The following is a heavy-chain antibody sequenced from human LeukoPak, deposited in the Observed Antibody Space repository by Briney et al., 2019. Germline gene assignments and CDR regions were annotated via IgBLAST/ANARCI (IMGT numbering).Heavy chain of an antibody. CDR1: GGTFSSYA. CDR3: ARGITMVRGHMDV. D-gene: IGHD3-10*01. J-gene: IGHJ6*02. V-gene: IGHV1-69*04. Sequence: ASVKVSCKASGGTFSSYAISWVRQAPGQGLEWMGRIIPIFGIANYTQKFQGRVTITADKSTSTAYMELSSLRSEDTAVYYCARGITMVRGHMDVWGQGTTVTVSS. CDR2: IIPIFGIA.